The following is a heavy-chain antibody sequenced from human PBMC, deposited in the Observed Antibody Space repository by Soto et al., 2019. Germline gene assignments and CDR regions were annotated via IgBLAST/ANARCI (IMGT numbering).Heavy chain of an antibody. J-gene: IGHJ1*01. CDR1: GYTFTSYD. CDR2: MKPNSGNT. V-gene: IGHV1-8*01. D-gene: IGHD4-17*01. CDR3: ARQNDYGDYVSYFQH. Sequence: QVQLVQSGAEVKKPGASVKVSCKASGYTFTSYDINWVRQATGQGLEWMGWMKPNSGNTGYAQKCQGSVTMXXNXSXXTAYMELSSLRSEDTAVYYCARQNDYGDYVSYFQHWGQGTLVTVSS.